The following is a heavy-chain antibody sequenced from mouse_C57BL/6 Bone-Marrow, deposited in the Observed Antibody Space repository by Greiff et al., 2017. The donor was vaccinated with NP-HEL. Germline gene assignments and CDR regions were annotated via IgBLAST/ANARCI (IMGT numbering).Heavy chain of an antibody. V-gene: IGHV1-55*01. CDR2: IYPGSGSN. J-gene: IGHJ2*01. CDR3: ARPRIYYDYVDFGY. D-gene: IGHD2-4*01. CDR1: GYTFTSYW. Sequence: QVQLQQPGAELVKPGASVKMSCKASGYTFTSYWITWVKQRPGQGLEWIGDIYPGSGSNTYNEKLKSKATLTVDTSSSTAYMHLSSVTSEDAAVYYCARPRIYYDYVDFGYWGQGATLTFSS.